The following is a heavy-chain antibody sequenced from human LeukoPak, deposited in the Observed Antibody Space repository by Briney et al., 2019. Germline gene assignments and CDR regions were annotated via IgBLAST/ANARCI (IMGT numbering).Heavy chain of an antibody. CDR1: GFTFSSYS. Sequence: GGSLRLSCAAFGFTFSSYSMNWVRQAPGKGLEWVSSISSSSSYIYYADSVKGRFTISRDNAKNSLYLQMNSLRAEDTAVYYCAREEPTYYDFWSGYGMDVWGQGTTVTVSS. V-gene: IGHV3-21*01. CDR3: AREEPTYYDFWSGYGMDV. J-gene: IGHJ6*02. CDR2: ISSSSSYI. D-gene: IGHD3-3*01.